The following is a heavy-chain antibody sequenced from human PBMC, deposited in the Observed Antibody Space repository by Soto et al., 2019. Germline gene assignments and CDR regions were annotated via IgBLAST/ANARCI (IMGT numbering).Heavy chain of an antibody. Sequence: EVQLEESGGDLVQPGGSLRLSCAASGFTLSAYWMTWVRQAPGKGLEWVANINRDGSKKSYLDSVRGRFTISSDNVGNSLYLQIDSLRADDTALYYCARDVSPGSSSLYLDAFDIWGQGKMVTVSS. CDR3: ARDVSPGSSSLYLDAFDI. V-gene: IGHV3-7*05. CDR2: INRDGSKK. J-gene: IGHJ3*02. D-gene: IGHD6-13*01. CDR1: GFTLSAYW.